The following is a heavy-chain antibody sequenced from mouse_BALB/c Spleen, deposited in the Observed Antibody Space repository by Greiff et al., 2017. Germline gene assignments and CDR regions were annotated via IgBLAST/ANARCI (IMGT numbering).Heavy chain of an antibody. D-gene: IGHD1-1*01. V-gene: IGHV1-55*01. CDR1: GYNFTSYW. Sequence: QVQLQQPGAELVKPGTSVKLSCKASGYNFTSYWINWVKLRPGQGLEWIGDIYPGSGSTNYNEKFKSKATLTVGTSSSTAYMQLSSLASEDSALYYCARVYYYGSSPFAYWGQGTLVTVSA. CDR3: ARVYYYGSSPFAY. CDR2: IYPGSGST. J-gene: IGHJ3*01.